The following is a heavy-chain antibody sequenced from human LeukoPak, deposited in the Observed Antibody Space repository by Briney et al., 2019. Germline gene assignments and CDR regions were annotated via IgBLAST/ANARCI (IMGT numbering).Heavy chain of an antibody. CDR1: GGSISSYY. V-gene: IGHV4-59*06. CDR2: IYYSGST. J-gene: IGHJ4*02. Sequence: SETLSLTCTVSGGSISSYYWSWIRQHPGKGLEWIGYIYYSGSTYYNPSLKSRVTISVDTSKNQFSLKLSSVTAEDTAVYYCARDSGSGLWFGEFDYWGQGTLVTVSS. CDR3: ARDSGSGLWFGEFDY. D-gene: IGHD3-10*01.